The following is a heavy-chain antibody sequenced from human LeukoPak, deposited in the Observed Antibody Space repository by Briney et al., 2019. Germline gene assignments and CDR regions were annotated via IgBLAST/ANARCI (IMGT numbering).Heavy chain of an antibody. Sequence: SETLSLTCAVSGGSISSSNWWSWVRQPPGKGLEWIGEIYHSGSTNYNPSLKSRVTISVDKSKNQFSLKLNSVTATDTAVYYCVRHDGRGGATMGALDSWGQGSLVTVSS. V-gene: IGHV4-4*02. CDR1: GGSISSSNW. CDR3: VRHDGRGGATMGALDS. CDR2: IYHSGST. J-gene: IGHJ4*02. D-gene: IGHD5-12*01.